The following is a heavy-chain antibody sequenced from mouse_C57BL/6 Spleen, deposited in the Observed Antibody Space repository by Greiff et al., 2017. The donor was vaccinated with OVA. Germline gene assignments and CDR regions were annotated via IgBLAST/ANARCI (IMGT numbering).Heavy chain of an antibody. V-gene: IGHV1-82*01. CDR2: IYPGDGDT. D-gene: IGHD2-3*01. Sequence: QVQLQQSGPELVKPGASVKISCKASGYAFSSSWMNWVKQRPGKGLEWIGRIYPGDGDTNYNGKFKGKATLTADKSSSTAYMQLSSLTSEDSAVSFCASSIYDGYPWFAYWGQGTLVTVSA. J-gene: IGHJ3*01. CDR1: GYAFSSSW. CDR3: ASSIYDGYPWFAY.